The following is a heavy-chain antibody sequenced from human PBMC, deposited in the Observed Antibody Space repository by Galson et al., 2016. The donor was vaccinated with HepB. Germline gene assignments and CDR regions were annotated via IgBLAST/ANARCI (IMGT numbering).Heavy chain of an antibody. CDR3: ARHAIVKLPSAIEYFDY. J-gene: IGHJ4*02. Sequence: ETLSLTCTVSGGSFSHTNYYWGGIRQPPGKGLEWIASISYTGSTYYSPSLKSPLTISVDTSKKQKQVSLKLSSVTAPATAVYYCARHAIVKLPSAIEYFDYWGQGTLVTVSS. CDR2: ISYTGST. CDR1: GGSFSHTNYY. V-gene: IGHV4-39*01. D-gene: IGHD2-2*01.